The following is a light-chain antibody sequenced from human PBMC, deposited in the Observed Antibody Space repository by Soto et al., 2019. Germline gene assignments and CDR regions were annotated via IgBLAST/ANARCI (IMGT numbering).Light chain of an antibody. J-gene: IGKJ4*01. V-gene: IGKV3-15*01. CDR2: GAS. Sequence: EIVMTQSPATLSVSPGERATLSCRASQSVGSTLAWYQQKPGQAPRLLIDGASTRATGVPARFSGSGSGTEFTLTISSLQAEDLAVYYCQQYHDWPPLTFGGGTKVEIK. CDR3: QQYHDWPPLT. CDR1: QSVGST.